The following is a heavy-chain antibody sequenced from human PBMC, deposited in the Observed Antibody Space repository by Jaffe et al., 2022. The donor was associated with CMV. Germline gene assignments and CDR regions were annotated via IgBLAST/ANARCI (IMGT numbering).Heavy chain of an antibody. CDR2: IYTSGST. CDR1: GGSISSYY. J-gene: IGHJ4*02. V-gene: IGHV4-4*07. CDR3: ARGAVVVAASYFDY. Sequence: QVQLQESGPGLVKPSETLSLTCTVSGGSISSYYWSWIRQPAGKGLEWIGRIYTSGSTNYNPSLKSRVTMSVDTSKNQFSLKLSSVTAADTAVYYCARGAVVVAASYFDYWGQGTLVTVSS. D-gene: IGHD2-15*01.